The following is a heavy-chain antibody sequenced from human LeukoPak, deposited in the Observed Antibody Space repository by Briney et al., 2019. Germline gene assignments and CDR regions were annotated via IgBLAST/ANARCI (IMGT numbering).Heavy chain of an antibody. D-gene: IGHD1-1*01. Sequence: PGGSLRLSCAGSGFIFSAAYMSWGRQAPGKGLEWVGRIKHKAEGGTTDYAAPVKGRFTISRDDSTSTLYLQMNSLKTEGTAVYYCGTGSAFDIWGQGTMVTVSS. J-gene: IGHJ3*02. V-gene: IGHV3-15*01. CDR2: IKHKAEGGTT. CDR3: GTGSAFDI. CDR1: GFIFSAAY.